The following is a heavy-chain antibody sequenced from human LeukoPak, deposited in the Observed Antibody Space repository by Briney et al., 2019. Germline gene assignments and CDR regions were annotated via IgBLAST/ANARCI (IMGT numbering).Heavy chain of an antibody. CDR3: ARDGGEWELSN. CDR1: GFTFSSYE. D-gene: IGHD1-26*01. J-gene: IGHJ4*02. CDR2: INRITGNTM. Sequence: GGSVKVSCAASGFTFSSYEMNWVRQAAGKGLEWVSWINRITGNTMYYAASVKGRFTISRDNAKNSLYLKMNSLRAEDTAVYYCARDGGEWELSNWGQGTLVTVSS. V-gene: IGHV3-48*03.